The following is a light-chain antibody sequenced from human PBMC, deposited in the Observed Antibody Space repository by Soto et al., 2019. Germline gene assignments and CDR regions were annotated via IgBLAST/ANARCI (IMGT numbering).Light chain of an antibody. V-gene: IGKV1-39*01. CDR2: AAS. CDR1: QSISSY. CDR3: QQSYSTPRT. Sequence: DIQMTQSPSSLSASVGDRVTITFRASQSISSYLNWYQQKPGKAPKLLIYAASSLQSGVPSRFSGSGSGTDFTLTISSLQPEDCATYYCQQSYSTPRTFGQGTKLEIK. J-gene: IGKJ2*01.